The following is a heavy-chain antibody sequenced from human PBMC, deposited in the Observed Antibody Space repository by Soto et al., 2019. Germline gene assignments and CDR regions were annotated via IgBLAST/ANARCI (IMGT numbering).Heavy chain of an antibody. CDR2: IKSKTDGGTT. CDR1: GFTFSNAW. D-gene: IGHD3-3*01. Sequence: EVQLVESGGGLVKPGGSLRLSCAASGFTFSNAWMNWVRQAPGKGLEWVGRIKSKTDGGTTDYAAPVKDRFTISRDDSKNTLYLQMNSLKTEDTAVYYCTTEPYDFWSGTFDYWGQGTLVTVSS. V-gene: IGHV3-15*07. CDR3: TTEPYDFWSGTFDY. J-gene: IGHJ4*02.